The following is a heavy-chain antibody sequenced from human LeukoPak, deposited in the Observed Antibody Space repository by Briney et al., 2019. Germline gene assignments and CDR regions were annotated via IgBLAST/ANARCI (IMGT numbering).Heavy chain of an antibody. Sequence: GASVKVSCKASGGTFSSYAISWVRQAPGQGLEWMGRIIPILGIANYAQKFQGRVTITADKSTSTAYMELSSLRSEDTAVYYCARNGDREQPYYFDYWGQGILVTVSS. CDR2: IIPILGIA. D-gene: IGHD1-26*01. CDR1: GGTFSSYA. J-gene: IGHJ4*02. CDR3: ARNGDREQPYYFDY. V-gene: IGHV1-69*04.